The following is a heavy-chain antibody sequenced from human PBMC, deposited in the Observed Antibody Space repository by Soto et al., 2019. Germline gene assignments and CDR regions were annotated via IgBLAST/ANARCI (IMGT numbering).Heavy chain of an antibody. V-gene: IGHV4-39*01. J-gene: IGHJ4*02. CDR3: ARLNKGATLDFDY. CDR2: IYYSGST. CDR1: GGSISSSSYY. D-gene: IGHD1-26*01. Sequence: SETLSLTCTVSGGSISSSSYYWGWIRQPPGKGLEWIGSIYYSGSTYYNPSLKSRVTISVDTSKNQFSLKLSSVTAADTAVYYCARLNKGATLDFDYWGQGTLVTVSS.